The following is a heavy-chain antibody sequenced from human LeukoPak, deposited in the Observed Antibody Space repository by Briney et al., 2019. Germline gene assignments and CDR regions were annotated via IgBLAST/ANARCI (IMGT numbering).Heavy chain of an antibody. Sequence: HPGGSLRLSCAASGFTFSSYGMHWVRQAPGKGLEWVAFIRYGGSNKYYADSVKGRFTISRDNSKNTLYLQMNSLRAEDTAVYYCARDDPKGGVDINWNYSGAFDIWGQGTMVTVSS. J-gene: IGHJ3*02. CDR2: IRYGGSNK. CDR3: ARDDPKGGVDINWNYSGAFDI. CDR1: GFTFSSYG. D-gene: IGHD1-7*01. V-gene: IGHV3-30*02.